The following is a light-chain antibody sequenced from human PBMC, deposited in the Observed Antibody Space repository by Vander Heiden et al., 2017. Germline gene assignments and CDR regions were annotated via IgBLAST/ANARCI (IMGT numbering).Light chain of an antibody. Sequence: QSALTQPRSVSGSPGQSVTISCTGTSSDVGAYKYVSWYQQHPGKAPKLMIYDVNTRPSGVSDRFSGSKSGNTASLTISGLQAEDEADYYCCAYAGTDSLLFGGGTKLTVL. CDR3: CAYAGTDSLL. V-gene: IGLV2-11*01. CDR1: SSDVGAYKY. J-gene: IGLJ2*01. CDR2: DVN.